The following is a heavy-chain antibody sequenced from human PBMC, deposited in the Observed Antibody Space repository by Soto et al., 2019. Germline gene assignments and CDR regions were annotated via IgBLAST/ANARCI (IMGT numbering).Heavy chain of an antibody. CDR2: IIPIFGTA. CDR1: GGTFSSDA. V-gene: IGHV1-69*13. D-gene: IGHD6-13*01. J-gene: IGHJ5*02. Sequence: ASVKGSCKASGGTFSSDAISWVRQAPGQGLEWMGGIIPIFGTANYAQKFQGRVTITADESTGTAYMELSSLRSEDTAVYYCARAFIAAAGTRGNNWFDPWGQGTLVTVPQ. CDR3: ARAFIAAAGTRGNNWFDP.